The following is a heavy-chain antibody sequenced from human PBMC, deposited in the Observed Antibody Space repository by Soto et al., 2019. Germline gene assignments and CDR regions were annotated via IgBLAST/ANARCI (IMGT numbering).Heavy chain of an antibody. J-gene: IGHJ4*02. CDR1: GFTFSSYW. D-gene: IGHD3-22*01. Sequence: EVQLVESGGGLVQPGGSLRLSCAASGFTFSSYWMHWVRQDPGKWLVWVSGINGDGKIATYADSVKGRFIISRDNATNILYLQMNSLTADATAVYYCARPRYDGSGTPFDYWGQGSLVTVSS. CDR2: INGDGKIA. CDR3: ARPRYDGSGTPFDY. V-gene: IGHV3-74*01.